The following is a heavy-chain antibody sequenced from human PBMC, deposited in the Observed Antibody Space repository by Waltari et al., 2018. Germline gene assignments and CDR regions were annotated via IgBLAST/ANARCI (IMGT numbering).Heavy chain of an antibody. CDR1: GGSISSHY. Sequence: QVQLQESGPGLVKPSETLSLTCTVSGGSISSHYWSWIRQPPGKGLEWIGYIYYSGSTNYNPSHKGRVTISVDTSKNQFSLKLSSVTAADTAVYYCARVEYSSSWTYDYWGQGTLVTVSS. J-gene: IGHJ4*02. CDR2: IYYSGST. CDR3: ARVEYSSSWTYDY. V-gene: IGHV4-59*11. D-gene: IGHD6-13*01.